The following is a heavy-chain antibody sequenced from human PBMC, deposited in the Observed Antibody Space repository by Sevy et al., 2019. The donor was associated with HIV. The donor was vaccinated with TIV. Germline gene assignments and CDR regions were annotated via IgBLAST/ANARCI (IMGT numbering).Heavy chain of an antibody. V-gene: IGHV4-59*01. D-gene: IGHD1-1*01. CDR2: VYFTGNT. CDR1: GDSISSYF. CDR3: ARDSTTRPRVLDY. J-gene: IGHJ4*02. Sequence: SETLSLTCSVSGDSISSYFWTWVRQSPWKGLEWIGNVYFTGNTDYSPSLKSRVTLSLDTSKSQFSLTLKSVTAADTAIYFCARDSTTRPRVLDYWGQGTLVTVSS.